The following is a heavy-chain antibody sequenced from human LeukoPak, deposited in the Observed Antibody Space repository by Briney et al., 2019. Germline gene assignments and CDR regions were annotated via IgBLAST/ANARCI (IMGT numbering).Heavy chain of an antibody. Sequence: GGSLRLSCAVSGFTLTTYAMSWVRQAPGKGLEWVSTVSGSGDSTDYADSVKGRFTTSRDNSKNTLYLQMSSLRAEDTAVYYCAKNRGTGLAFYDYWGQGTQVTVSS. CDR3: AKNRGTGLAFYDY. J-gene: IGHJ4*02. CDR2: VSGSGDST. D-gene: IGHD1-1*01. V-gene: IGHV3-23*01. CDR1: GFTLTTYA.